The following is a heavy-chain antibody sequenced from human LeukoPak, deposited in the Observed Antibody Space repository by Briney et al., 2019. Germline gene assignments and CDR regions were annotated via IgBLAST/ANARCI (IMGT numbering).Heavy chain of an antibody. CDR3: ARAKNARDPTVSYGMDV. CDR2: INPSGGST. CDR1: GYTFTSYY. V-gene: IGHV1-46*01. Sequence: ASVKASCKASGYTFTSYYMHWVRQAPGQGLEWKGIINPSGGSTSYAQKFQGRVTMTRDTSTSTVYMELSSLRSEDTAVYYCARAKNARDPTVSYGMDVWGQGTTVTVSS. J-gene: IGHJ6*02. D-gene: IGHD4-17*01.